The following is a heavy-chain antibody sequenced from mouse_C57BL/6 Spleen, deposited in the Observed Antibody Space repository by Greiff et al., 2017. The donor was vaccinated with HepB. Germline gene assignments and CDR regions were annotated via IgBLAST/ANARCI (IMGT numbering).Heavy chain of an antibody. J-gene: IGHJ3*01. CDR1: GYSITSGYY. V-gene: IGHV3-6*01. CDR3: ARKGAYYSNPAWFAY. CDR2: ISYDGSN. Sequence: DVQLQESGPGLVKPSQSLSLTCSVTGYSITSGYYWNWIRQFPGNKLEWMGYISYDGSNNYNPSLKNRISITRDTSKNQFFLKLNSVTTEDTATYYCARKGAYYSNPAWFAYWGQRTLVTVSA. D-gene: IGHD2-5*01.